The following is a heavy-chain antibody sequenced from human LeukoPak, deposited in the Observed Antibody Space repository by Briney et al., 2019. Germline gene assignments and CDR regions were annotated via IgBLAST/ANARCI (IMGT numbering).Heavy chain of an antibody. Sequence: GGSLRPSCAASGFTFTSFAMGWVRQPPGKGLEWVSAMSGSGGSTYYADSVKGRFTISRDNSKNTLYLQMNSLRAEDTAVYYCAKCRSEVPAAINYWGQGTLVTVSS. D-gene: IGHD2-2*01. CDR1: GFTFTSFA. CDR2: MSGSGGST. J-gene: IGHJ4*02. V-gene: IGHV3-23*01. CDR3: AKCRSEVPAAINY.